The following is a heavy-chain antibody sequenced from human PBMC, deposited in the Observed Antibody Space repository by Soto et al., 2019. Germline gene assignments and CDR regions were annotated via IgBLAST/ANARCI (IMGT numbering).Heavy chain of an antibody. CDR3: ARDYDFWSGYYRKYYFDY. J-gene: IGHJ4*02. Sequence: SGPTLVNPPQTLTLTCTFSGFSLSTSGVGVGWIRQPPGKALEWLALIYWDDDKRYSPFLKSRLTITKDTSKNQLVLTMTNMDPVDTATYYCARDYDFWSGYYRKYYFDYWGQGTLVTVSS. CDR2: IYWDDDK. CDR1: GFSLSTSGVG. V-gene: IGHV2-5*02. D-gene: IGHD3-3*01.